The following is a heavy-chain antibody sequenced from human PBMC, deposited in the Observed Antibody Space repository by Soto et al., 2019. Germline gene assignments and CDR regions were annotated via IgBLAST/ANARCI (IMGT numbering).Heavy chain of an antibody. V-gene: IGHV4-59*08. D-gene: IGHD2-21*02. CDR1: GGSISIYY. CDR2: IYYSGST. Sequence: PSDTLSLTCTVSGGSISIYYWSWIRQPPGKGLEWIGYIYYSGSTNYNPSLKSRVTISVDTSKNQFSLKLSSVTAADTAMYYCARLPFDGDGAKDNDYWGQGTLVTVSS. J-gene: IGHJ4*02. CDR3: ARLPFDGDGAKDNDY.